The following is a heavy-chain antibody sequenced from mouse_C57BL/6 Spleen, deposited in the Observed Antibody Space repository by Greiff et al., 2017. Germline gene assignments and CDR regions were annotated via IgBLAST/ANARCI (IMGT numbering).Heavy chain of an antibody. V-gene: IGHV1-39*01. CDR3: ASYYSNLYWYFDV. J-gene: IGHJ1*03. CDR1: GYSFTDYN. Sequence: VQLQQSGPELVKPGASVKISCKASGYSFTDYNMNWVKQSNGKSLEWIGVINPNYGTTSYNQKFKGKATLTADQSSSTAYMQLNSLTSEDSAVYYCASYYSNLYWYFDVWGTGTTVTVSS. CDR2: INPNYGTT. D-gene: IGHD2-5*01.